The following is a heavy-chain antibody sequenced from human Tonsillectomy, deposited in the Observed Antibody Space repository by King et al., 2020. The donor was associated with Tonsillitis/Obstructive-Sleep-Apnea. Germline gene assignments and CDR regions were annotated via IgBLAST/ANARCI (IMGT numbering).Heavy chain of an antibody. CDR3: AHNTLDLYPYFYYMGV. CDR2: IYWDDDK. D-gene: IGHD5/OR15-5a*01. Sequence: LTLKESGPTLVKPTQTLTLTCTFSGFSLSTSGMGVGWIRQPPGKALEWLALIYWDDDKRYSPSLKSRLTVTKDTSKNQVVLTMTNMDPVDTGTYYCAHNTLDLYPYFYYMGVWGKGTTVTVSS. J-gene: IGHJ6*03. V-gene: IGHV2-5*02. CDR1: GFSLSTSGMG.